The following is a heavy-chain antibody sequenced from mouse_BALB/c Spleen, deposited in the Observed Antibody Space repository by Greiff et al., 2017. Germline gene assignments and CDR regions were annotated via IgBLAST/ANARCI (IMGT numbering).Heavy chain of an antibody. CDR1: GFNIKDTY. J-gene: IGHJ2*01. CDR2: IDPANGNT. D-gene: IGHD1-1*01. Sequence: EVQVVESGAELVKPGASVKLSCTASGFNIKDTYMHWVKQRPEQGLEWIGRIDPANGNTKYDPKFQGKATITADTSSNTAYLQLSSLTSEDTAVYYCARQDYGGYFDYWGQGTTLTVSS. CDR3: ARQDYGGYFDY. V-gene: IGHV14-3*02.